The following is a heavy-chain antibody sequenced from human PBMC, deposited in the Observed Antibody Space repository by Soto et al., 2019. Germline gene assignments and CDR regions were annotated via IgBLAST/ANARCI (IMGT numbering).Heavy chain of an antibody. CDR1: GGTFSSYA. Sequence: SVKVSCKASGGTFSSYAISWVRQAPGQGLEWMGGIIPIFGTANYAQKFQGRVTITADESTSTAYMELSSLRSEDTAVYYCANAHDYGDYGVGAFDIWGQGTMVTVSS. CDR3: ANAHDYGDYGVGAFDI. CDR2: IIPIFGTA. D-gene: IGHD4-17*01. J-gene: IGHJ3*02. V-gene: IGHV1-69*13.